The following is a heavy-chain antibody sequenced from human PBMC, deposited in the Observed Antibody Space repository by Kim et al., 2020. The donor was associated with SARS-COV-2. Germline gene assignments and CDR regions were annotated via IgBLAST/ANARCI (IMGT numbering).Heavy chain of an antibody. CDR2: ISWNSGSI. D-gene: IGHD3-9*01. J-gene: IGHJ2*01. CDR3: AKNYLTGYYIGWYFDL. Sequence: GGSLRLSCAASGFTFDDYAMHWVRQAPGKGLEWVSGISWNSGSIGYADSVKGRFTISRDNAKNSLYLQMNSLRAEDTALYYCAKNYLTGYYIGWYFDLWGRGTLVTVSS. V-gene: IGHV3-9*01. CDR1: GFTFDDYA.